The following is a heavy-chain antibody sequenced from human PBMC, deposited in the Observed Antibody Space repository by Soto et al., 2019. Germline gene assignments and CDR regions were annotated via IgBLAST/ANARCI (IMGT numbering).Heavy chain of an antibody. J-gene: IGHJ4*02. CDR3: ARGGVSTRTFDY. V-gene: IGHV5-51*01. CDR1: GYNFAGYW. CDR2: IYPSDSDT. Sequence: GESVKISCKGSGYNFAGYWIAWVRQMTGKGLELMGIIYPSDSDTRYRPSFQGQVTISADKSISSAYLQWSSLRASDTAMYYCARGGVSTRTFDYWGQGTPVTVSS. D-gene: IGHD3-3*01.